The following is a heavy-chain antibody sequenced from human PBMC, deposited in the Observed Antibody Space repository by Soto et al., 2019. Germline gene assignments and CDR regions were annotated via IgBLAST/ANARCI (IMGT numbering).Heavy chain of an antibody. CDR2: VNTVATII. V-gene: IGHV3-74*01. Sequence: GGSLRLSCAVSGIPFNNYWMHWIRQAPGKGLVWVSHVNTVATIINYGDSVKGRFTISRDNAENTLYLQMNSLGVEDTGTYYCPTDDCLGLRYWGQGTLVTVYS. CDR1: GIPFNNYW. D-gene: IGHD2-21*02. CDR3: PTDDCLGLRY. J-gene: IGHJ4*02.